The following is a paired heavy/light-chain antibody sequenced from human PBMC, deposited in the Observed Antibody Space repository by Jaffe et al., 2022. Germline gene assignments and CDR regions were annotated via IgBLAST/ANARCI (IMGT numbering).Heavy chain of an antibody. J-gene: IGHJ6*03. CDR2: IIPIFATA. D-gene: IGHD3-10*01. CDR1: GGTFSSYA. Sequence: QVQLVQSGAEVKKPGSSVKVSCKASGGTFSSYAISWVRQAPGQGLEWMGGIIPIFATANYAQKFQGRVTITADESTSTAYMELSSLRSEDTAVYYCARTRPRYGSGTYYSLRYYYYMDVWGKGTTVTVSS. CDR3: ARTRPRYGSGTYYSLRYYYYMDV. V-gene: IGHV1-69*01.
Light chain of an antibody. CDR2: DAS. CDR1: QDISNY. CDR3: QQYDNLPPWT. J-gene: IGKJ1*01. Sequence: DIQMTQSPSSLSASVGDRVTITCQASQDISNYLNWYQQKPGKAPKLLIYDASNLETGVPSRFSGSGSGTDFTFTISSLQPEDIATYYCQQYDNLPPWTFGQGTKVEIK. V-gene: IGKV1-33*01.